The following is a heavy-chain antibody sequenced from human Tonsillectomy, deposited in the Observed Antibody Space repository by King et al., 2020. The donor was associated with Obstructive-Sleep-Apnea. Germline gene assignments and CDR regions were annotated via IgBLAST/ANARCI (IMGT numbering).Heavy chain of an antibody. J-gene: IGHJ4*02. V-gene: IGHV1-69*09. CDR1: GGTFSSYA. D-gene: IGHD2-2*03. CDR3: ARELDFHYYFDY. Sequence: MQLVQSGAEVKKPGSSVKVSCKASGGTFSSYAISWVRRAPGQGLEWMGGIIPILGIANYAQKFQDRVTITADKSTSTAYMELSSLRSEDTAVYYCARELDFHYYFDYWGQGTLVTVSS. CDR2: IIPILGIA.